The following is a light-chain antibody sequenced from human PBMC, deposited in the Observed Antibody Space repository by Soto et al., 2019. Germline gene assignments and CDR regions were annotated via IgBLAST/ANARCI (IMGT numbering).Light chain of an antibody. V-gene: IGKV3-15*01. Sequence: PGERATLSCRASQSVSSSFLAWYQQKPGQAPRLLIYDASTRATGIPARFSGSGSGTEFTLTISSLQSEDFAVYYCQQYNNWPPITFGQGTRLEIK. CDR1: QSVSSS. J-gene: IGKJ5*01. CDR2: DAS. CDR3: QQYNNWPPIT.